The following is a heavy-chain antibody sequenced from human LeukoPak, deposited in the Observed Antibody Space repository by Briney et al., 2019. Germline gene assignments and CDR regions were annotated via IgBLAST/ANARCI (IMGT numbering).Heavy chain of an antibody. J-gene: IGHJ6*03. Sequence: SETLSLTCTVSGGSISSHYWSWIRQPPGKGLEWIGYIYYSGSTNYNPSLKSRVTISVDTSKNQFSLKLSSVTAADTAVHYCASAWYNYFWSGYSPYYMDVWGKGTTVTVSS. D-gene: IGHD3-3*01. CDR2: IYYSGST. CDR3: ASAWYNYFWSGYSPYYMDV. CDR1: GGSISSHY. V-gene: IGHV4-59*11.